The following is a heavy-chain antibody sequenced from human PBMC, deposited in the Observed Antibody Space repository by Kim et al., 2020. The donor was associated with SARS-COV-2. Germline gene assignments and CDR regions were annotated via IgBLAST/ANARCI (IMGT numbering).Heavy chain of an antibody. CDR1: GFTFSTYA. Sequence: GGSLRLSCAASGFTFSTYAMSWVRQAPGKGLEWVSLIGGGGTTYYADSVKGRFSISRDNSKNTLYLQMNSLRAEDTAVYYCAKDLRGGTPYWGQGTLVTVSS. D-gene: IGHD3-10*01. V-gene: IGHV3-23*01. CDR2: IGGGGTT. CDR3: AKDLRGGTPY. J-gene: IGHJ4*02.